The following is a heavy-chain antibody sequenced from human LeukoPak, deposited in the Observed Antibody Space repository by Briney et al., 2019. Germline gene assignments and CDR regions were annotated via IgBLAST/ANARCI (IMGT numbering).Heavy chain of an antibody. Sequence: SETLSLTCTVSGGSISSYYWSWIRQPPGKGLEWIGYIYYSGSTNYNPSLKSRVTISVDTSKNQFSLKLKPVTAADTAVYYCARDRGAAWWYFDLWGRGTLVTVSS. D-gene: IGHD3-10*01. CDR3: ARDRGAAWWYFDL. CDR2: IYYSGST. V-gene: IGHV4-59*01. J-gene: IGHJ2*01. CDR1: GGSISSYY.